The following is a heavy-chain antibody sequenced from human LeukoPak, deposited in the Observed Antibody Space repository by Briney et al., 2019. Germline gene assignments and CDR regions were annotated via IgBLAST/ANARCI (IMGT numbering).Heavy chain of an antibody. D-gene: IGHD3-10*01. CDR3: ARGMYYYGSGSYKHYYYYGMDV. CDR1: GGSISSYY. J-gene: IGHJ6*02. CDR2: IGATGST. V-gene: IGHV4-4*07. Sequence: SETLSLTCTVSGGSISSYYWSWVRQPAGKGLELIGRIGATGSTNYTPSLKSRVTMTRDTSTSTVYMELSSLRSEDTAVYYCARGMYYYGSGSYKHYYYYGMDVWGQGTTVTVSS.